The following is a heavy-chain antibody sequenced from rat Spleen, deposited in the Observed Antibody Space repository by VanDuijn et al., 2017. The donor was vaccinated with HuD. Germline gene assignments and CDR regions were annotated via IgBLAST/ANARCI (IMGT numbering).Heavy chain of an antibody. CDR3: ASHNYYSSYMDVMDA. J-gene: IGHJ4*01. Sequence: EVQLVESDGGLVQPGRSLKLSCAASGFTFSDYYMAWVRQAPTKGLEWVATISSDGRRNYYRDSVKGRFTISRDNAKSSLYLQMDSLRSADTATYYCASHNYYSSYMDVMDAWGQGASVTVSS. V-gene: IGHV5-29*01. CDR2: ISSDGRRN. D-gene: IGHD1-2*01. CDR1: GFTFSDYY.